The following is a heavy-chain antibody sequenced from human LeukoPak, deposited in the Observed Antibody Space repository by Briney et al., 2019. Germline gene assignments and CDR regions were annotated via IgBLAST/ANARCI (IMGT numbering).Heavy chain of an antibody. Sequence: PGGSLRLSCAASGFTFSSYSMNWVRQAPGKGLGWVSSISSSSSYIYYADSVKGRFTISRDNAKNSLYLQMNSLRAEDTAVYYCARDDGGYDYLLDYWGQGTLVTVSS. V-gene: IGHV3-21*01. D-gene: IGHD5-12*01. J-gene: IGHJ4*02. CDR2: ISSSSSYI. CDR1: GFTFSSYS. CDR3: ARDDGGYDYLLDY.